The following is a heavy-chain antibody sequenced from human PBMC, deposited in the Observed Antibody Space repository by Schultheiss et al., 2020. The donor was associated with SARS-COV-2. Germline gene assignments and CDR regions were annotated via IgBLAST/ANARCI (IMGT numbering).Heavy chain of an antibody. CDR2: ISSSGSTI. CDR1: GFTFDDYA. J-gene: IGHJ4*02. CDR3: ARRPDYDSSGYAARALYYFDY. V-gene: IGHV3-11*01. D-gene: IGHD3-22*01. Sequence: GGSLRLSCAASGFTFDDYAMHWVRQAPGKGLEWVSYISSSGSTIYYADSVKGRFTISRDNAKNSLYLQMNSLRAEDTAVYYCARRPDYDSSGYAARALYYFDYWGQGTLVTVSS.